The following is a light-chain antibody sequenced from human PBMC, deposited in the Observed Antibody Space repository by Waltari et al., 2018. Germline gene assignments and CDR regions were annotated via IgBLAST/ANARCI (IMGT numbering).Light chain of an antibody. V-gene: IGLV2-11*01. CDR2: DVS. CDR1: SSHVGGYNS. Sequence: QSALTQPRSVSGSPGQSVTISCTGTSSHVGGYNSVSWYQQHPGKAPKLMIYDVSKRPSGVPDRFSGSKSGNTASLTISGLQTEDETDYYCCSYAGSYTVFGGGTKLTVL. CDR3: CSYAGSYTV. J-gene: IGLJ2*01.